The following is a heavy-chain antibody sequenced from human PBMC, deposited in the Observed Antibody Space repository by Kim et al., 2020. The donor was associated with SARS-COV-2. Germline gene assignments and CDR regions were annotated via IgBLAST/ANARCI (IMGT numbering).Heavy chain of an antibody. CDR1: GYSFTTNW. Sequence: GESLKISCKASGYSFTTNWIGWVRQMPGKGLEWTGIIYPGDSHTLYSPSFRGQVTISADKSINTAYLQWSSLKASDTAMYYCAKSGGDYKFSYYYAMDAWGQGTSVTVSS. CDR3: AKSGGDYKFSYYYAMDA. V-gene: IGHV5-51*01. J-gene: IGHJ6*02. D-gene: IGHD2-21*02. CDR2: IYPGDSHT.